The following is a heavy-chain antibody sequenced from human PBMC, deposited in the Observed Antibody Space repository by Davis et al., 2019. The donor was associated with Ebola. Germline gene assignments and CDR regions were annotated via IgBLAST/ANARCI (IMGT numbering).Heavy chain of an antibody. CDR3: ARQGTTSWDY. J-gene: IGHJ4*02. D-gene: IGHD2-2*01. CDR2: IFPGDSDI. Sequence: GESLKISCKASGYKFSDYWIGWVRQEPGKGLEWMGIIFPGDSDIRYSPSFQGQVTIPVDKSIRTAYLHWNSLKASDTATYYCARQGTTSWDYWGQGTLVTVSS. V-gene: IGHV5-51*01. CDR1: GYKFSDYW.